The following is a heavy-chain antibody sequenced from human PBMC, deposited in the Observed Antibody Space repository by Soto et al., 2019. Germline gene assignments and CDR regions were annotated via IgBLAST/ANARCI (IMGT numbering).Heavy chain of an antibody. J-gene: IGHJ5*02. CDR1: Y. V-gene: IGHV4-30-4*01. CDR3: ARVTRYYYDSSGHLFDP. D-gene: IGHD3-22*01. Sequence: YWXWXRXXXGKGLEWVGYIYYSGTIYYNPSLKGRLTISVDTPKNQFSLKLSSVTAADTAVYYCARVTRYYYDSSGHLFDPWGQRTLVTVSS. CDR2: IYYSGTI.